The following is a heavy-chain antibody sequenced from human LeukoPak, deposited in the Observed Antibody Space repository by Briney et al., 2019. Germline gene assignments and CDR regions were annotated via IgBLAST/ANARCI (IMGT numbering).Heavy chain of an antibody. Sequence: GASVKVSCKASGYTFSNYYMYWVRQAPGQGLERMGIINPGDGSTRYAPKFQGRVTMTRDTSTRTVYMELSSLRSEDTAVYYCARMVYCSSISCSYYYYYMDVWAKGTTVTVSS. CDR1: GYTFSNYY. J-gene: IGHJ6*03. CDR2: INPGDGST. V-gene: IGHV1-46*01. D-gene: IGHD2-2*01. CDR3: ARMVYCSSISCSYYYYYMDV.